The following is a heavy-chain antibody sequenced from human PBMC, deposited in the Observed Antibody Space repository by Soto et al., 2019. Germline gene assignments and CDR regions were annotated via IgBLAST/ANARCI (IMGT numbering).Heavy chain of an antibody. CDR2: ISWDGGST. J-gene: IGHJ6*02. V-gene: IGHV3-43D*04. CDR3: AKDKPIEYSSSGGMDV. D-gene: IGHD6-6*01. Sequence: GSLRLSCAACGFAFDDYAMHWVRQAPGKGLEWVSLISWDGGSTYYADSVKGRFTISRDNSKNSLYLQMNSLRAEDTALYYCAKDKPIEYSSSGGMDVWGQGTTVTVSS. CDR1: GFAFDDYA.